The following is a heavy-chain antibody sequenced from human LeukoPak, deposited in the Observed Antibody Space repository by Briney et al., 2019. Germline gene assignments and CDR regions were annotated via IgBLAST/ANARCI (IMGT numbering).Heavy chain of an antibody. V-gene: IGHV4-39*01. J-gene: IGHJ4*02. D-gene: IGHD4-23*01. CDR1: GGPISGSSYY. CDR3: ANSANYGGNSGYFDC. CDR2: IYYSGST. Sequence: SETLSLTCTVSGGPISGSSYYWGWIRQPPGKGLEWIGSIYYSGSTYYNPSLKSRVTISVDTSKNQFSLKLSSVTAADTAVYYCANSANYGGNSGYFDCWGQGTLVTVSS.